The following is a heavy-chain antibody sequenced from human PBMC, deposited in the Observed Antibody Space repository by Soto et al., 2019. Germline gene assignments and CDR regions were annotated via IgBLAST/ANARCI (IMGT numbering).Heavy chain of an antibody. CDR3: GRDEDQWIQRFLDY. D-gene: IGHD5-18*01. V-gene: IGHV1-18*01. Sequence: QVRLVQSGAEVGQPGASVKVSCKASGHTSRNNGISWVRQAPGQGLEWRGFINANTGATNYARKFRGRLTLTTVTFPRTVDMELRSLTSHDTAVYSCGRDEDQWIQRFLDYWGQGTLVTVSS. CDR1: GHTSRNNG. J-gene: IGHJ4*02. CDR2: INANTGAT.